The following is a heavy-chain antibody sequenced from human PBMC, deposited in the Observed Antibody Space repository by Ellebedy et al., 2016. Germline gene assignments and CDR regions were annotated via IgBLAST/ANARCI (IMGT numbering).Heavy chain of an antibody. Sequence: ASVKVSCKASGYPFASYAVHWVRQTPGQGLEWMGWINAGNGKTKYSQNFQGRVTITRDTSTTTAYMELSSLASEDTGVYYCAINTVVTPGDWFGPWGQGTLVTVSS. CDR2: INAGNGKT. V-gene: IGHV1-3*01. J-gene: IGHJ5*02. D-gene: IGHD4-23*01. CDR3: AINTVVTPGDWFGP. CDR1: GYPFASYA.